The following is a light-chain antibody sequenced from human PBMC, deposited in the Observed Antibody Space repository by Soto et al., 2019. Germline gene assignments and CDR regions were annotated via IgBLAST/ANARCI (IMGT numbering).Light chain of an antibody. CDR2: DAS. CDR1: QSISIW. V-gene: IGKV1-5*01. Sequence: DIQMTQSPSTLSASVGDRVTITCRASQSISIWLAWYQQKPGKAPKLLIYDASGLESGVPSRFSGSGSGTDFTLTISSLQPDDVATYYCQQYTSYSWTLGQGTKVDIK. J-gene: IGKJ1*01. CDR3: QQYTSYSWT.